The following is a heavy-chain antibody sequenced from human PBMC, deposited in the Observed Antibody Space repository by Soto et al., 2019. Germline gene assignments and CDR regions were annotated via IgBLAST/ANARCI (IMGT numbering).Heavy chain of an antibody. D-gene: IGHD1-1*01. CDR2: IHNTGDT. CDR1: GDSISSGGYY. CDR3: ARDRVVDLTTPGPWSSIDL. Sequence: ETLSLTCTVSGDSISSGGYYWSWIRQRPGMALEWIGHIHNTGDTNYNPSLKSRVTLSIDTSRNRFSLNLRSATAADTAVYYCARDRVVDLTTPGPWSSIDLWGRGTLVTVSS. J-gene: IGHJ2*01. V-gene: IGHV4-61*08.